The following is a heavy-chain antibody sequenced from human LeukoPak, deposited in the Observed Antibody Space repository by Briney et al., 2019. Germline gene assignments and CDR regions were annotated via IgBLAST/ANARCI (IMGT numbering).Heavy chain of an antibody. V-gene: IGHV3-21*01. CDR3: AREGTAYCGGDCYLDY. Sequence: GGSLRLSCAASGFTFSTYSMNWVRQAPGQGLEWISSIRDSSSYIYYADSVKGRFTLSRDNAKNSLYLQMSSLKAEDTAVYYCAREGTAYCGGDCYLDYWGQGTLVTVSS. CDR2: IRDSSSYI. CDR1: GFTFSTYS. J-gene: IGHJ4*02. D-gene: IGHD2-21*01.